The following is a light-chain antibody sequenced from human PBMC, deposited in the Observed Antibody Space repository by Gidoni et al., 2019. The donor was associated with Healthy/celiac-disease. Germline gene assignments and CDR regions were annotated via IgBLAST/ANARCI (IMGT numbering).Light chain of an antibody. V-gene: IGLV2-14*01. J-gene: IGLJ3*02. CDR3: SLYTSSRTRV. Sequence: QSALTQPAYVSGSPGQSITNDCTGHSSDVGGYNYFSWYQQHPGKAPKLMIYEVSNRPSGVPARFSGSKSGNTASLTISGLQAEDEADYYCSLYTSSRTRVFGGGTKLTVL. CDR1: SSDVGGYNY. CDR2: EVS.